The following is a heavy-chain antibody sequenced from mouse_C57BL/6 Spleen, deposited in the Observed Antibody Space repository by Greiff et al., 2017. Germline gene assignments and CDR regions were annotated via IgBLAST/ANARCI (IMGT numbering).Heavy chain of an antibody. Sequence: QVQLQQPGAELVKPGASVKMSCKASGYTFTSYWITWVKQRPGQGLEWIGDIYPGSGSTNYNEKFKSKATLTVDTSSSTAYMQLSSLTSEDSAVYYGASSDYCGSSSGYFDVWGTGTTVTVSS. J-gene: IGHJ1*03. CDR2: IYPGSGST. V-gene: IGHV1-55*01. CDR3: ASSDYCGSSSGYFDV. D-gene: IGHD1-1*01. CDR1: GYTFTSYW.